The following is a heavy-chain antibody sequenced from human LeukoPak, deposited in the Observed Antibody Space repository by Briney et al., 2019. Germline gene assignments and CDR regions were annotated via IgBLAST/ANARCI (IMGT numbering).Heavy chain of an antibody. CDR3: ARDGADNCSGGSCPDAFDI. J-gene: IGHJ3*02. CDR1: GYTFTSYG. D-gene: IGHD2-15*01. CDR2: ISAYNGNT. Sequence: VASVKVSCKASGYTFTSYGISWVRQAPGQGLEWMGWISAYNGNTNYAQKLQGRVTMTTDTSTSTAYTELRSLRSDDTAVYYCARDGADNCSGGSCPDAFDIWGQGTMVTVSS. V-gene: IGHV1-18*01.